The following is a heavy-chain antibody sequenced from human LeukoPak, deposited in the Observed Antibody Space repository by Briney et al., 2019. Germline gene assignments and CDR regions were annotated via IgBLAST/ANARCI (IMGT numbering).Heavy chain of an antibody. V-gene: IGHV1-69*13. J-gene: IGHJ4*02. D-gene: IGHD3-16*02. CDR1: GYTFTSYY. CDR2: IIPIFGTA. Sequence: ASVKVSCKASGYTFTSYYMHWVRQAPGQGLEWMGGIIPIFGTANYAQKFQGRVTITADESTSTAYMELSSLRSEDTAVYYCARDLARGSDDYVWGSYRIFDYWGQGTLVTVSS. CDR3: ARDLARGSDDYVWGSYRIFDY.